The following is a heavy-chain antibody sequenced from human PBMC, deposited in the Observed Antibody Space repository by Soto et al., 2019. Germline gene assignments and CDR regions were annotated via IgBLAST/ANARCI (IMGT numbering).Heavy chain of an antibody. D-gene: IGHD2-2*01. CDR3: ARVGYCSSTPCWPIGYIEY. Sequence: PSETLSLTCTVSGDSISSFYWTWIRQPPGKGLEWVGYIFSSGSTNYNPSLKSRVTISVDTSENQFSLKLTSVTAADTAIYYCARVGYCSSTPCWPIGYIEYSGQATLVTGS. CDR2: IFSSGST. V-gene: IGHV4-59*01. J-gene: IGHJ4*02. CDR1: GDSISSFY.